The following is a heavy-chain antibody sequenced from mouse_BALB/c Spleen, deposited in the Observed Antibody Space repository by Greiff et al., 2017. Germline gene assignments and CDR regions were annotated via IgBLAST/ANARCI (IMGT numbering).Heavy chain of an antibody. J-gene: IGHJ3*01. D-gene: IGHD2-4*01. CDR1: GFTFSSYG. CDR3: ARHGSTMITTWFAY. V-gene: IGHV5-6*01. Sequence: EVQLQESGGDLVKPGGSLKLSCAASGFTFSSYGMSWVRQTPDKRLEWVATISSGGSYTYYPDSVKGRFTISRDNAKNTLYLQMSSLKSEDTAMYYCARHGSTMITTWFAYWGQGTLVTVSA. CDR2: ISSGGSYT.